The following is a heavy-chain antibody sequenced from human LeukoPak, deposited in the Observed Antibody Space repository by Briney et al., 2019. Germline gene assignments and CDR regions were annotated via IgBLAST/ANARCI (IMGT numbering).Heavy chain of an antibody. Sequence: PGGSLRLSCAASGFTFSSYAMSWVRQAPGKGLEWVSAISGSGGSTYYADSVKGRFTISRDNSKNTLYLQMNSLRAEDTAVYYCAKSQGITMIVVVITGYYGMDVWGQGTTVTVSS. CDR2: ISGSGGST. D-gene: IGHD3-22*01. V-gene: IGHV3-23*01. CDR1: GFTFSSYA. CDR3: AKSQGITMIVVVITGYYGMDV. J-gene: IGHJ6*02.